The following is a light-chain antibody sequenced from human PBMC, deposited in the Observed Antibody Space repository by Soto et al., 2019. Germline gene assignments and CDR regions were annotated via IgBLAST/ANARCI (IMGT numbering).Light chain of an antibody. V-gene: IGKV3-15*01. CDR1: QSVRSD. J-gene: IGKJ4*01. CDR2: DAS. CDR3: QQYSVWPPVLT. Sequence: ILITQSPATLSVSPGEGGKLSCRASQSVRSDLAWYQQKPGQAPRLLIYDASTRATDIPARFSGDGSGTEFTLSISSLQSEDFAVYYCQQYSVWPPVLTFGGGTKVDIK.